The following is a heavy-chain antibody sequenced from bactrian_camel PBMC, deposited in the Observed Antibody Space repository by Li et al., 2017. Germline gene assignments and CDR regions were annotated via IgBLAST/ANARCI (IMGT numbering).Heavy chain of an antibody. Sequence: HVQLVESGGGSVQPGGSLSLSCTWSGGLGTNYCMAWFRQAPGKEREGVAYFGSDGSTDYADSVKGRFTISKDNAKNTLYLQMNNLKPEDTAMYYCAADFTNRWCSVSTASYRYRGQGT. CDR3: AADFTNRWCSVSTASYRY. V-gene: IGHV3S53*01. CDR2: FGSDGST. J-gene: IGHJ4*01. CDR1: GGLGTNYC. D-gene: IGHD3*01.